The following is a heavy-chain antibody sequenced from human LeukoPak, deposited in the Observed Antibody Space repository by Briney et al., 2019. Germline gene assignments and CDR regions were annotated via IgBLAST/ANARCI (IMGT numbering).Heavy chain of an antibody. CDR2: ISGSSRYI. CDR1: GFTFSSYT. Sequence: GGSLRLSCAASGFTFSSYTMNWVRQAPGKGLEWVSSISGSSRYIYYADSVKGRFTFSRDNAKNSLYLQMNSLRAEDTAVYYCARGRHDFWSGPYHFDYWGQGTLVTVSS. CDR3: ARGRHDFWSGPYHFDY. V-gene: IGHV3-21*01. D-gene: IGHD3-3*01. J-gene: IGHJ4*02.